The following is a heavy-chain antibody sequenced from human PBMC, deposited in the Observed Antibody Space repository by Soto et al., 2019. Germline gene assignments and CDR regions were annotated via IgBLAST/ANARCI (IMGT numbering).Heavy chain of an antibody. J-gene: IGHJ4*02. D-gene: IGHD1-1*01. CDR1: GFTFSRYV. V-gene: IGHV3-33*01. CDR3: ARDDDFDDNGLDY. Sequence: QVHLVESGGGVVQPGRPLRLSCAASGFTFSRYVMHWFRQAPGKGLEWVGVIVRDGGQKQYADSVRRRFTISRDNSKNTLYLEMNSVTVEDTAVYYCARDDDFDDNGLDYWGQGTLVTVSS. CDR2: IVRDGGQK.